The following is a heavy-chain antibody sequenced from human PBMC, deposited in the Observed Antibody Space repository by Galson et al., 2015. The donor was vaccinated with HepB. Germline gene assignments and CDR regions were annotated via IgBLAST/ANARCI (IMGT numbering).Heavy chain of an antibody. V-gene: IGHV4-31*01. Sequence: QVQLQESGPGLVKPSQTLSLTCTVSGGSISSGGYYWSWIRQHPGKGLEWIGYIYYSGSTYYNPSLKSLVTISVDTSKNQFSLKLISVTAADTSLYYCARAQKYYYGSGSSSPYYWGQGTLVTVSS. CDR1: GGSISSGGYY. CDR3: ARAQKYYYGSGSSSPYY. J-gene: IGHJ4*02. CDR2: IYYSGST. D-gene: IGHD3-10*01.